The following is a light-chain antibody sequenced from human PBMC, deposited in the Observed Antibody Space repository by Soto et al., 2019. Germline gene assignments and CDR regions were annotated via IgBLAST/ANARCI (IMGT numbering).Light chain of an antibody. J-gene: IGKJ4*01. CDR1: QTVSSS. CDR2: EVS. V-gene: IGKV3-11*01. CDR3: QQHINWPLT. Sequence: EIVLTQSSATLSLSPGERATLSCRASQTVSSSLAWYQQKPGQAPRLLIYEVSNRATGIPARFSGSGSGADFTLTISSLEPGDFALYYCQQHINWPLTFGGGTKVDIK.